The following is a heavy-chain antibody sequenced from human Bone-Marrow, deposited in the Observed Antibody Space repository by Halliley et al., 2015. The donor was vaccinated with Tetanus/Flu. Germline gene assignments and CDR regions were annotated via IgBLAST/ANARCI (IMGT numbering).Heavy chain of an antibody. V-gene: IGHV3-43*01. Sequence: RTYYADSVRGRFTISRDNRKNSLYLEMSALKTEDTALYFCAKDNPASWSGYYTDNYYYGMDVWGLGTTVTVSS. CDR3: AKDNPASWSGYYTDNYYYGMDV. CDR2: RT. J-gene: IGHJ6*02. D-gene: IGHD3-3*01.